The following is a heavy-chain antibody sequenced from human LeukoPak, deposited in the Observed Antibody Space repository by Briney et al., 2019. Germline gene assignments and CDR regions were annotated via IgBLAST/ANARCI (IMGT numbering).Heavy chain of an antibody. V-gene: IGHV4-4*02. J-gene: IGHJ4*02. Sequence: SSETLSLTCAVSGGSISSSNWWSWVRQPPGKGLEWIGEIYHSGSTNYNPSLKSRVTITADKSKNQFSLKLSSVTAADTAVYYCARGRGLGGYSGSYFFDYWGQGTLVTVSS. CDR2: IYHSGST. CDR1: GGSISSSNW. CDR3: ARGRGLGGYSGSYFFDY. D-gene: IGHD1-26*01.